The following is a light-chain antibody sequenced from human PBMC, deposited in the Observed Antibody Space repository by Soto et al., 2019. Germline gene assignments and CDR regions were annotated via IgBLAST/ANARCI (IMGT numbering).Light chain of an antibody. J-gene: IGKJ1*01. CDR3: QQYNNWPQT. CDR1: QSVSSN. V-gene: IGKV3-15*01. Sequence: ERVMTQSPATLSVSPGERATLSCRASQSVSSNLAWYQQKPAQAPRLLIYGASTRATGIPARFSGSGSGTEFTLTISSLQSEDFAVYYCQQYNNWPQTFGHGTKVEIK. CDR2: GAS.